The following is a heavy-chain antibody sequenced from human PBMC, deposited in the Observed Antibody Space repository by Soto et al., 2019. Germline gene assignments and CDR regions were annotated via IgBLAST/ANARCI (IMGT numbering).Heavy chain of an antibody. D-gene: IGHD3-22*01. J-gene: IGHJ4*02. V-gene: IGHV4-4*07. CDR1: GGSISSYY. CDR3: ARGYYDSSGYYYLDY. CDR2: IYTSGGT. Sequence: PSETLSLTCTVSGGSISSYYWSWIRQPAGKGLEWIGRIYTSGGTNYNPSLKSRVTMSVDTSKNQFSLKLSSVTAADTAVYYCARGYYDSSGYYYLDYWGQGTLVTVSS.